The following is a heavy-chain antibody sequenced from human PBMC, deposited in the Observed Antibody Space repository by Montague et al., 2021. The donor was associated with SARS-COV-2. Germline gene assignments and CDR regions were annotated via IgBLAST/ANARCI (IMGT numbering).Heavy chain of an antibody. CDR2: INQSGST. CDR1: GGSFSVHY. V-gene: IGHV4-34*01. J-gene: IGHJ6*04. Sequence: SETLSLTCAVYGGSFSVHYWTWIRQPPGKGREWIGQINQSGSTQYNPSLKSRVTISIDTSTNQFSLKMTSMTAADTGVYYCARYRRRFAGIYATYYDYGLDVWGKGTTVTVSS. CDR3: ARYRRRFAGIYATYYDYGLDV. D-gene: IGHD3-16*01.